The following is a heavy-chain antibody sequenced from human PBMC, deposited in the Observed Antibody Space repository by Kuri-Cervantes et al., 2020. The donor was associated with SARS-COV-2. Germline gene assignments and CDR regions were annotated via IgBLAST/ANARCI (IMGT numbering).Heavy chain of an antibody. V-gene: IGHV3-73*01. CDR1: GFLFSASA. J-gene: IGHJ3*02. CDR2: VRGKANNYAT. Sequence: GESLKISCEVSGFLFSASAIHWVRQASGKGLEWVGRVRGKANNYATAYAASVKGRFTISRDDSKNTAFLQMNSLKTEDTAVYYCTTGGSITIFGVVILLCAFDIWGQGTMVTVSS. D-gene: IGHD3-3*01. CDR3: TTGGSITIFGVVILLCAFDI.